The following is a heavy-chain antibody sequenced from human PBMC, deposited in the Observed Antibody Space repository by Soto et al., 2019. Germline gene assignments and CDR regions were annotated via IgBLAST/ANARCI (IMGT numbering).Heavy chain of an antibody. D-gene: IGHD3-3*01. Sequence: SETLSLTCTVSGGSISSYYWSWVRQPPGKGLEWIGYIYYSGSTNYNPSLKSRVTISVDTSKNQFSLKLSSVTAADTAVYYCARSLRFLVYSDYWRQGTLVTVS. J-gene: IGHJ4*02. CDR3: ARSLRFLVYSDY. CDR2: IYYSGST. V-gene: IGHV4-59*01. CDR1: GGSISSYY.